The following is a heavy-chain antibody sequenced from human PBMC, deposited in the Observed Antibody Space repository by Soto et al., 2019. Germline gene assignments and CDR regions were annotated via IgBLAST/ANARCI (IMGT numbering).Heavy chain of an antibody. CDR2: INPNSGGT. D-gene: IGHD3-10*01. CDR1: GYTFTSYG. CDR3: AREWRAGGMDV. V-gene: IGHV1-2*04. J-gene: IGHJ6*02. Sequence: GASVKVSCKASGYTFTSYGISWVRQAPGQGLEWMGWINPNSGGTNYAQKFQGWVTMTRDTSISTAYMELSRLRSDDTAVYYCAREWRAGGMDVWGQGTTVTVSS.